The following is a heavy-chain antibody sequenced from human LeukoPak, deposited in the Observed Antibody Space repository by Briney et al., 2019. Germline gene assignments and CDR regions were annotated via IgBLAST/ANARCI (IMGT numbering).Heavy chain of an antibody. D-gene: IGHD6-19*01. CDR3: ARVRASEAGFDN. CDR1: GGSISNYY. V-gene: IGHV4-59*01. CDR2: VYYGGST. J-gene: IGHJ4*02. Sequence: TPSETLSLTCTVSGGSISNYYWTWIRQPPGKELEWIGYVYYGGSTNGNPSLRSRLTISVDTSKNRFSLELSSVTAADTAVYYCARVRASEAGFDNWGQGTLVTVSS.